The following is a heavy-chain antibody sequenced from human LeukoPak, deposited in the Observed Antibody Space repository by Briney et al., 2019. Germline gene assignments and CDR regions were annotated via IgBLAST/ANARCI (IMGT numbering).Heavy chain of an antibody. CDR1: GFTFSSYA. J-gene: IGHJ4*02. D-gene: IGHD4-17*01. CDR3: ANDYGEHQFDY. CDR2: ISGSGDRT. V-gene: IGHV3-23*01. Sequence: GRSLRLSCAASGFTFSSYAMSWVRQAPGKGLEWVSAISGSGDRTYLADSVKGRFTISRDNSKNTLYLQMNSLRAEDTAVYYCANDYGEHQFDYWGQGTLVTVSS.